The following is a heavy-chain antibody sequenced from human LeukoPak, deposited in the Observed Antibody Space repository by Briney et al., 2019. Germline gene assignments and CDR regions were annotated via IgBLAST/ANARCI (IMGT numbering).Heavy chain of an antibody. D-gene: IGHD4-17*01. J-gene: IGHJ6*02. CDR3: ARALRSGGMDV. V-gene: IGHV3-66*01. Sequence: PGGSLRLSCAASGFTVSSNYMSWVRQAPGKGLEWVSDIYSGGSTYYADSVKGRVTISRDNSKNTLYLQMNSLRAEDTAVYYCARALRSGGMDVWGQGTTVTVSS. CDR2: IYSGGST. CDR1: GFTVSSNY.